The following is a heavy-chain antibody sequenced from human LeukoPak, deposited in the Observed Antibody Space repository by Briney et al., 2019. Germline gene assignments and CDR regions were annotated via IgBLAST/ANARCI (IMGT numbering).Heavy chain of an antibody. Sequence: GGSLRLSCAASGFTFSSYDMHWVRQATGKGLEWVSAIGTAGDTYYPGSVKGRFTLSRDNSKNTLYLQMNSLRAEDTAVYYCASRKLYCGGDCYDYWGQGTLVTVSS. CDR1: GFTFSSYD. CDR2: IGTAGDT. J-gene: IGHJ4*02. V-gene: IGHV3-13*01. D-gene: IGHD2-21*02. CDR3: ASRKLYCGGDCYDY.